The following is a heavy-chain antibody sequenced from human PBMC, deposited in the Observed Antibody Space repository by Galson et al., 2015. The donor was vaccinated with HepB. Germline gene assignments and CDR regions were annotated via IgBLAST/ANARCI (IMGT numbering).Heavy chain of an antibody. CDR3: ARVRANPYYYDSTDAFDI. CDR1: GFTFSSYS. V-gene: IGHV3-48*02. D-gene: IGHD3-22*01. J-gene: IGHJ3*02. CDR2: ISSSSSTI. Sequence: SLRLSCAASGFTFSSYSMNWVRQAPGKGLEWVSYISSSSSTIYYANSVKGRFTISRDNAKNSLYLQMDSLRDEDTAVYYCARVRANPYYYDSTDAFDIWGQVTMVTVSS.